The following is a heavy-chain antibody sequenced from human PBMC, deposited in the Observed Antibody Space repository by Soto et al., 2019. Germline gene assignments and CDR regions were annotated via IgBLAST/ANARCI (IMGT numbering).Heavy chain of an antibody. D-gene: IGHD3-22*01. CDR3: AREDRNYYDSSGYYH. J-gene: IGHJ5*02. CDR2: IHSSGST. CDR1: GGSISSGSYY. V-gene: IGHV4-31*03. Sequence: PSETLSLTCTVSGGSISSGSYYWSWIRQHPGKGLEWIGYIHSSGSTYYNPSLKSRVTISVDTSNNQFSLKLSSVTAADTAVYYWAREDRNYYDSSGYYHWGQGTLGTAPQ.